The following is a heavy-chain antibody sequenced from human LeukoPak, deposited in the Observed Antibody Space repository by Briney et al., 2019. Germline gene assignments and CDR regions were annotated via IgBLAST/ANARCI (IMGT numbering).Heavy chain of an antibody. CDR2: ISSIGTI. CDR1: GFPFSSYE. Sequence: GGSLRLSCVASGFPFSSYEMNWVRQAPGKGLEWVSYISSIGTIYYADSVKGRFTISRDNAKNSLYLQVNSLRAEDTAVYYCAREYNTGFDPWGQGTLVTVSS. D-gene: IGHD5-24*01. J-gene: IGHJ5*02. CDR3: AREYNTGFDP. V-gene: IGHV3-48*03.